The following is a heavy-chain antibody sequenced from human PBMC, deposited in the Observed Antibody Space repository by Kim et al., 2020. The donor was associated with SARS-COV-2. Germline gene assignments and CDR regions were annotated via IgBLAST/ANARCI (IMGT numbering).Heavy chain of an antibody. Sequence: ASVKVSCKASGYTFTSYGISWVRQAPGQGLEWMGWISAYNGNTNYAQKLQGRVTMTTDTSTSTAYMELRSLRSDDTAVYYCAREERGRYDYIWGSYRDPLWYWGQGTLVTVSS. V-gene: IGHV1-18*01. CDR3: AREERGRYDYIWGSYRDPLWY. CDR2: ISAYNGNT. CDR1: GYTFTSYG. J-gene: IGHJ4*02. D-gene: IGHD3-16*02.